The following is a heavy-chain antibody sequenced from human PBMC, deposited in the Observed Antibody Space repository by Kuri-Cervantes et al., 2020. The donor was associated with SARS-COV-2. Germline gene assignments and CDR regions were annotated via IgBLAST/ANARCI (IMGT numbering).Heavy chain of an antibody. CDR1: GGSISSGSYY. V-gene: IGHV4-61*02. Sequence: SETLSLTCTVSGGSISSGSYYWSWIRQPAGKGLEWIGRIYTSGSTNYNPSLKSRVTISVDTSKNQFSLKLSSVTAAGTAVYYCARAAGPAARTSWFDPWGQGTLVTVSS. D-gene: IGHD2-2*01. CDR3: ARAAGPAARTSWFDP. J-gene: IGHJ5*02. CDR2: IYTSGST.